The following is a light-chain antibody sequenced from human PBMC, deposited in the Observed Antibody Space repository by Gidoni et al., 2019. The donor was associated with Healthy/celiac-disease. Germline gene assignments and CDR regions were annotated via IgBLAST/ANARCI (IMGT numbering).Light chain of an antibody. CDR3: QQYDNLPRT. CDR2: DAS. Sequence: DIQMTQSPSSLSASVGYRVTITCQASQDISNYLNWYQQKPGKAPKLLIYDASNLETGVPSRFSGSGSGTDFTFTISSLQPEDIATYYCQQYDNLPRTFGHGTKVDIK. J-gene: IGKJ3*01. CDR1: QDISNY. V-gene: IGKV1-33*01.